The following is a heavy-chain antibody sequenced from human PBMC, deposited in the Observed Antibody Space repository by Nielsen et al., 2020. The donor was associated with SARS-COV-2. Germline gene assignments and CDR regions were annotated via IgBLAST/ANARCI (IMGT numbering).Heavy chain of an antibody. CDR3: ARVGEISSGSNGGFDP. CDR2: ISYDGSNK. V-gene: IGHV3-30-3*01. CDR1: GFTFSSYA. Sequence: GGSLRLSCAASGFTFSSYAMHWVRQAPGKGLEWVAVISYDGSNKYYADSVKGRFTISRDNSKNTLYLQMNSLRAEDTAVYYCARVGEISSGSNGGFDPWGQGTLVTVSS. J-gene: IGHJ5*02. D-gene: IGHD6-19*01.